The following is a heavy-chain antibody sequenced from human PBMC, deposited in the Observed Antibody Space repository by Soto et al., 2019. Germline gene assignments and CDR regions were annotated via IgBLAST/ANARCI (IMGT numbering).Heavy chain of an antibody. CDR1: GFTFSSYS. CDR3: AREGGEYSYGHYYYYGMDV. D-gene: IGHD5-18*01. Sequence: GGSLRLSCAASGFTFSSYSMNWVRQAPGKGLEWVSSISSSSSYIYYADSVKGRFTISRDNAKNSLYLQMNSLRAEDTAVYYCAREGGEYSYGHYYYYGMDVWGQGTTVTVSS. V-gene: IGHV3-21*01. CDR2: ISSSSSYI. J-gene: IGHJ6*02.